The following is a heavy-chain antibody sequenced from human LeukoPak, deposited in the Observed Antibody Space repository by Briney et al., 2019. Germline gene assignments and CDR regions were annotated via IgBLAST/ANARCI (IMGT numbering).Heavy chain of an antibody. Sequence: GGSLRLSCAASGFTFSSYSMNWVRQAPGKGLEWVSSISSSSSYIYYADSVKGRFTISRDNAKNSLYLQMNSLRAEDTAVYYCARDPSLTIFGVVIPFDYWGQGTLVTVSS. J-gene: IGHJ4*02. CDR2: ISSSSSYI. CDR3: ARDPSLTIFGVVIPFDY. D-gene: IGHD3-3*01. V-gene: IGHV3-21*01. CDR1: GFTFSSYS.